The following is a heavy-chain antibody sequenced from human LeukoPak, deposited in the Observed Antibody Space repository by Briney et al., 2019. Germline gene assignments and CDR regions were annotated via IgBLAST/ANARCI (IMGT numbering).Heavy chain of an antibody. CDR2: ISYDGSNK. J-gene: IGHJ4*02. CDR1: GFTSSSYG. CDR3: ANTVDTAVSTTFDY. Sequence: GGSLRLSCAASGFTSSSYGMHWVRQAPGKGLEWVAVISYDGSNKYYADSVKGRFTISRDNSKNTLYLQMNSLRAEDTAVYYCANTVDTAVSTTFDYWGQGTLVTVSS. D-gene: IGHD5-18*01. V-gene: IGHV3-30*18.